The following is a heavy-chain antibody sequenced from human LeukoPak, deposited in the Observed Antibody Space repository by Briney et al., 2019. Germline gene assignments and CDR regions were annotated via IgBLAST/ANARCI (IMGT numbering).Heavy chain of an antibody. CDR1: GGSISSSNYY. J-gene: IGHJ4*02. CDR3: ARPLESFFGSGSYDN. D-gene: IGHD3-10*01. Sequence: KPSETLSLTCTVSGGSISSSNYYWGWIRQPPGKGLEWTGSIYYNGATYYNPALKSRMTISVDTSKNHFSLNLRSVTAADTAVYYCARPLESFFGSGSYDNWGQGTLVTVSS. V-gene: IGHV4-39*02. CDR2: IYYNGAT.